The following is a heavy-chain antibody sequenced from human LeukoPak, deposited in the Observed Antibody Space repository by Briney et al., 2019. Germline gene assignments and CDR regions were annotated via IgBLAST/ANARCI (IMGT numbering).Heavy chain of an antibody. CDR2: IYYSGST. CDR3: ARAVPSVDVFDI. V-gene: IGHV4-59*01. CDR1: GGSISSYY. J-gene: IGHJ3*02. Sequence: SETLSLTCTVSGGSISSYYLSWIRQPPGKGLEWIGYIYYSGSTNYNPSLKSRVTISVDTSKNQFSLKLSSVTAADTAVYYCARAVPSVDVFDIWGQGTVVTVSS. D-gene: IGHD5/OR15-5a*01.